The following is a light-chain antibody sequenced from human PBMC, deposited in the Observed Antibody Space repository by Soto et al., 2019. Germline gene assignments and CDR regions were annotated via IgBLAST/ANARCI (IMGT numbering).Light chain of an antibody. CDR3: MQGRHWPPT. CDR1: QSLLHSNGYSY. CDR2: LGS. V-gene: IGKV2-28*01. J-gene: IGKJ1*01. Sequence: EIVMTQSPLSLPVTPGEPASISCRSSQSLLHSNGYSYMDWYLQKPGQSPQLLIYLGSNRDAGVPDRFSGSGSGADFTLKISRVEAEDVGVYYCMQGRHWPPTFGQGTKVDIK.